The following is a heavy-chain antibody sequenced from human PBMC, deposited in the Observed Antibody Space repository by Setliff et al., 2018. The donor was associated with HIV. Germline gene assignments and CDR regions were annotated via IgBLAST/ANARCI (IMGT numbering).Heavy chain of an antibody. D-gene: IGHD3-22*01. CDR1: GYRFNTYG. J-gene: IGHJ1*01. CDR2: ISPYNGDT. V-gene: IGHV1-18*01. CDR3: VRGVTRDISGYYRDEYFQH. Sequence: GASVKVSCKASGYRFNTYGISWVRQAPGQGLEWMGWISPYNGDTRFAQSLQGRVTLTTDTSTNTAYMEMRTLRSDDTAVYYCVRGVTRDISGYYRDEYFQHWGKGTPVTVS.